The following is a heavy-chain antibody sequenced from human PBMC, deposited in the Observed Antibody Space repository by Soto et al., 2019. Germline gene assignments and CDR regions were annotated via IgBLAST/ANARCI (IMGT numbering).Heavy chain of an antibody. V-gene: IGHV7-4-1*01. J-gene: IGHJ3*02. CDR3: ARGVWVVPARKNSFDI. CDR2: INTNTGNP. D-gene: IGHD2-2*01. CDR1: GYTFTSYA. Sequence: ASVKVSCKASGYTFTSYAMNWVRQAPGQGLEWMGWINTNTGNPTYAQGFTGRFVFSLDTSVSTAYLQICSLKAEDTAVYYCARGVWVVPARKNSFDIWGRRTMVTVSS.